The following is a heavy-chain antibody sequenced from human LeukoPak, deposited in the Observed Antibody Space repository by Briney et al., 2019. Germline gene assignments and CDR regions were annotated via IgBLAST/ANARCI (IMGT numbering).Heavy chain of an antibody. D-gene: IGHD3-16*01. Sequence: GESLKISCKGSGYTFTNNWIGWVRQMPGKGLEWMGIIYPGDSDTRYSPSFQGQVTISVDKSISTAYLHWSSLKASDTAMYYCARSGGRRGFSQKGTPNWLDPWGQGTLVTVSS. CDR3: ARSGGRRGFSQKGTPNWLDP. J-gene: IGHJ5*02. CDR2: IYPGDSDT. V-gene: IGHV5-51*03. CDR1: GYTFTNNW.